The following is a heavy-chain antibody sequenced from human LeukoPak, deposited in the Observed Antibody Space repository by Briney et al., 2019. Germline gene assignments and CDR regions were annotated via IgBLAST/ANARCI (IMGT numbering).Heavy chain of an antibody. CDR3: ARAPPGVGPRRSRFDP. D-gene: IGHD1-26*01. Sequence: GGSLRLSCAASGFTFCSYTMHWVPEAPGKGLEWVADISYDGSNKYYADSVKGRFTISRDHSKNTLYLQKKTLRAEDTCVYYFARAPPGVGPRRSRFDPWGQGTLVTVSS. J-gene: IGHJ5*02. CDR1: GFTFCSYT. CDR2: ISYDGSNK. V-gene: IGHV3-30*04.